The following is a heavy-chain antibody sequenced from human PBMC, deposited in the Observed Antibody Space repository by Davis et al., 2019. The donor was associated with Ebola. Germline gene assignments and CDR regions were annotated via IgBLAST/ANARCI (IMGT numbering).Heavy chain of an antibody. CDR3: TQSSEFWSGYYAQDYYYYGMDV. V-gene: IGHV3-23*01. CDR2: FSAIGGDT. D-gene: IGHD3-3*01. CDR1: GFTFSSYA. Sequence: PGGSLRLSCAASGFTFSSYAMSWVRQAPGKGLEWVSRFSAIGGDTYYADSVKGRFTISRDNSKNTLNLQMNSLRAEDTAVYYCTQSSEFWSGYYAQDYYYYGMDVWGQGTTVTVSS. J-gene: IGHJ6*02.